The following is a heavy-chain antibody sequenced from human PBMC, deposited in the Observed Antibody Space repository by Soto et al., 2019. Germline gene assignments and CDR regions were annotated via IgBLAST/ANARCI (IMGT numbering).Heavy chain of an antibody. CDR2: MNPNSGNT. J-gene: IGHJ4*02. CDR1: GYTFTSYD. Sequence: ASVKVSCKASGYTFTSYDINWVRQATGQGLEWMGWMNPNSGNTGYAQKFQGRVTMTRNTSISTAYMELSSLRSEDTAVYYCARDSPQHWVFDYWGQGTLVTVSS. V-gene: IGHV1-8*01. D-gene: IGHD7-27*01. CDR3: ARDSPQHWVFDY.